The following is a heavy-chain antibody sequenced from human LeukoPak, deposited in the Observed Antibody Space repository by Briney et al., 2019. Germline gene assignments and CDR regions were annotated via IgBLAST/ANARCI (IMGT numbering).Heavy chain of an antibody. CDR1: GGSISSGDYY. Sequence: SETLSLTCTVSGGSISSGDYYWSWIRQPPGKGLEWIGYIYYSGSTYYNPSLKSRVTISVDTSKNQFSLKLSSVTAADTAVYYCARGKRLVRGFDYWGQGTLVTVSS. CDR2: IYYSGST. CDR3: ARGKRLVRGFDY. V-gene: IGHV4-30-4*08. D-gene: IGHD6-19*01. J-gene: IGHJ4*02.